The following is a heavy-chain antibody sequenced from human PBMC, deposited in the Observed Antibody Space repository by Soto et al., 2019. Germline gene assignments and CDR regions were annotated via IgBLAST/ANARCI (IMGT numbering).Heavy chain of an antibody. V-gene: IGHV1-69*01. CDR1: GGTFSTYS. CDR2: SLPIFGTS. Sequence: QVQLVQSGAEVKKPGSSVKVSCKASGGTFSTYSISWVRQAPGQGLEWMGESLPIFGTSHYAQNFQGRVTITADESTSTVYMELSSLLSDDTAVYYCARGGRYPISAFYDGMGVWGQGTTVTVSS. D-gene: IGHD1-20*01. J-gene: IGHJ6*02. CDR3: ARGGRYPISAFYDGMGV.